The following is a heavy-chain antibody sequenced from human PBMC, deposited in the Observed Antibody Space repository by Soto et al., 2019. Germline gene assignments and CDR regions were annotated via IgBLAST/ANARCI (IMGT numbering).Heavy chain of an antibody. J-gene: IGHJ4*02. CDR1: GFTFTSYW. Sequence: GESLKISCKGSGFTFTSYWIPWVRQMPGKGLEWMGIIYPGDSDSSYSPSFQGQVTISADKSINTAYLHWSSLKASDTAIYYCAKHEGYCSTTTCSNFDYWGQGTLVTVSS. D-gene: IGHD2-2*01. V-gene: IGHV5-51*01. CDR2: IYPGDSDS. CDR3: AKHEGYCSTTTCSNFDY.